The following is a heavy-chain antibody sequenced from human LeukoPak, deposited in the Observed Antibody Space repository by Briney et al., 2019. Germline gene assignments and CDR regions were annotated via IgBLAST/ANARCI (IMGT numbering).Heavy chain of an antibody. CDR1: GFTFSSYA. Sequence: TGGSLRLSCAASGFTFSSYAMSWVRQAPGKGLEWVSVISGSGGSTYYADSVKGRFTISRDNSKNTLYLQFNSLRAEDTAVYYCAKVIRPHCSTTSCLFDYWGQGTLVTVSS. J-gene: IGHJ4*02. CDR2: ISGSGGST. D-gene: IGHD2-2*01. V-gene: IGHV3-23*01. CDR3: AKVIRPHCSTTSCLFDY.